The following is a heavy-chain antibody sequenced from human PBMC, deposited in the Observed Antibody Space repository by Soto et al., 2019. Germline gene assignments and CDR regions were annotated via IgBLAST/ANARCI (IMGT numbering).Heavy chain of an antibody. CDR2: INAGKGNT. Sequence: ASVKACCKASGYTNNNYALHWVRQAHGQRLEWMGWINAGKGNTKYSQKFQGRVTITRDTSASTAYMELSSLRSEDTAVYYCARDYYYDNSGHFDYWGQGTLVTVSS. CDR3: ARDYYYDNSGHFDY. J-gene: IGHJ4*02. V-gene: IGHV1-3*01. D-gene: IGHD3-22*01. CDR1: GYTNNNYA.